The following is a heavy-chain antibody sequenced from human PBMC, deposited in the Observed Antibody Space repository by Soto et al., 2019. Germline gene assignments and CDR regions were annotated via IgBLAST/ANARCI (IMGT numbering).Heavy chain of an antibody. Sequence: QVQLQESGPGLVRPSQTLSLTCAVSSGSIRSGDYYWTWIRQPPGKGLEWIGYIDHSGSAYYNPSLKVRATISLDTSNSGFSLKLNSVTAADTAVYFCAGELGTFYFEHWGQGRLVTVSS. J-gene: IGHJ4*02. CDR2: IDHSGSA. CDR3: AGELGTFYFEH. CDR1: SGSIRSGDYY. V-gene: IGHV4-30-4*01. D-gene: IGHD7-27*01.